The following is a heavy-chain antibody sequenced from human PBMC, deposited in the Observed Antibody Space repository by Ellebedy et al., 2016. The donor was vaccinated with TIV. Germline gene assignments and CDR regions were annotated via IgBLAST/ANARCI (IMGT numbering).Heavy chain of an antibody. CDR1: GYTFTSYY. CDR2: INPSGGST. CDR3: ARDGAVTTVFDY. Sequence: ASVKVSCKASGYTFTSYYMHWVRQAPAQGLEWMGIINPSGGSTSYAQKFHGRVTMTRDTSTSTVYMELSSLRSEDTAVYYCARDGAVTTVFDYWGQGTLVTVSS. D-gene: IGHD4-17*01. V-gene: IGHV1-46*01. J-gene: IGHJ4*02.